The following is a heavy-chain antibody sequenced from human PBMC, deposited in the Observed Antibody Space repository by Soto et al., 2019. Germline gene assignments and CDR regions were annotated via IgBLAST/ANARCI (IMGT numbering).Heavy chain of an antibody. D-gene: IGHD6-19*01. CDR1: GGSISSYY. V-gene: IGHV4-59*01. CDR3: ATHRRGSGWNHFDY. Sequence: QVQLQESGPGLVKPSETLSLTCTVSGGSISSYYWSWIRQPPGKGLEWIGYIYHSGSTNYNPSLKSRDTISVDTSKNQCSLKLSSVTAADTAVYYCATHRRGSGWNHFDYWGQGTLVTVSS. CDR2: IYHSGST. J-gene: IGHJ4*02.